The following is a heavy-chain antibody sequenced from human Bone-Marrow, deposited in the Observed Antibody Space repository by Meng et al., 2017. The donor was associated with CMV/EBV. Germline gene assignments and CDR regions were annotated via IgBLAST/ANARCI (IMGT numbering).Heavy chain of an antibody. CDR1: GFTFTNYW. CDR3: ARDRDYWSAYYGMDC. V-gene: IGHV3-7*01. D-gene: IGHD3-3*01. J-gene: IGHJ6*01. Sequence: GGSLRLSCAASGFTFTNYWMTWVRQAPGKGVEWVANIKQDGSEKCYVDSVKGRLTISRDNAKNSLYLQMNSLRAEDTAVYYCARDRDYWSAYYGMDCWGQGTTVTVSS. CDR2: IKQDGSEK.